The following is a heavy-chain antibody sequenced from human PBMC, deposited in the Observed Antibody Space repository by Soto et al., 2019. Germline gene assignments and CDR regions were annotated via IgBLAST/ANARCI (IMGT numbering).Heavy chain of an antibody. Sequence: QVQLVESGGGVVQPGRSLRLSCAASGFTFSSYGMHWVRQAPGKGLEWVAVISYDGSYKYYADSVKGRFTISRDNSKNTLYLQMNSLRAEETAVYYCAKELCGGDCSSLTFDYWGQGTLVTVSS. D-gene: IGHD2-21*02. CDR1: GFTFSSYG. CDR3: AKELCGGDCSSLTFDY. J-gene: IGHJ4*02. CDR2: ISYDGSYK. V-gene: IGHV3-30*18.